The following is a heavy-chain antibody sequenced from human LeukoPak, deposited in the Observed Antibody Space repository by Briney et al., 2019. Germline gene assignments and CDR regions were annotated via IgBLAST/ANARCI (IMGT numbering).Heavy chain of an antibody. D-gene: IGHD5-18*01. J-gene: IGHJ4*02. CDR3: ARGQAMVTPFDF. V-gene: IGHV4-59*01. CDR1: AGSISSYY. Sequence: PSETLSLTCTVSAGSISSYYWSWIRQPPGKGLEWIVYIYYSGSTNYNPSLKSRVTISVDTSKNQFSLKLSSVTAADTAVYYCARGQAMVTPFDFWGQGTLVTVSS. CDR2: IYYSGST.